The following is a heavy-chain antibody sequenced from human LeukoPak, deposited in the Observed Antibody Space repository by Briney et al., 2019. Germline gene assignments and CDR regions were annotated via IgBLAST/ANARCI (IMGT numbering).Heavy chain of an antibody. D-gene: IGHD4-11*01. CDR3: ARWTTTYLDY. CDR1: GYTFTSYY. V-gene: IGHV1-46*01. CDR2: INPSGGST. Sequence: ASVKVSCKASGYTFTSYYIHWVRQAPGQGLEWMGIINPSGGSTNYAQKFQGRVTMTRDTSTSTVYMELSSLRSEDSAVYYCARWTTTYLDYWGQGTLVTVPS. J-gene: IGHJ4*02.